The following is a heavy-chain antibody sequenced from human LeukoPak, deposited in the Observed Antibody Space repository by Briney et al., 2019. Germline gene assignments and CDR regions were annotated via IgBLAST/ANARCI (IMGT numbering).Heavy chain of an antibody. V-gene: IGHV4-38-2*02. D-gene: IGHD5-24*01. J-gene: IGHJ4*02. CDR3: ARGWLQSGFNS. CDR2: IYYSGST. CDR1: GYSISSGYY. Sequence: SETLSLTCTVSGYSISSGYYWGWIRQPPGKGLEWIGSIYYSGSTYYNPSLKSRVTISVDTSKNQFSLQLNSVTPEDTAVYYCARGWLQSGFNSWGQGTLVTVSS.